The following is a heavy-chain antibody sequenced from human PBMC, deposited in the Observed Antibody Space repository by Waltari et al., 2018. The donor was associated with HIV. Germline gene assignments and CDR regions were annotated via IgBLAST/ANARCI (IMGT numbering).Heavy chain of an antibody. J-gene: IGHJ4*02. Sequence: LQMQELGPGLVKPPETLSLTCTVSGGSISSSSLDGVWLRRPQGKGVGWIGSMYYSGTTYYNPSLNSRVTISVDTCKNQFSLKLSSVASADTAVYYCAGLYGEVDYWGQGTLVTVSS. CDR1: GGSISSSSLD. CDR3: AGLYGEVDY. V-gene: IGHV4-39*01. D-gene: IGHD4-17*01. CDR2: MYYSGTT.